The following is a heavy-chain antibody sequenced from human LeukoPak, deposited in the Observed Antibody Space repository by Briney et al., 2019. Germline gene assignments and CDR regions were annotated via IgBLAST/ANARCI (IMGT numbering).Heavy chain of an antibody. V-gene: IGHV1-18*01. J-gene: IGHJ5*02. D-gene: IGHD6-13*01. Sequence: ASVKVSCKASGYTFTSYGISWVRQAPGQGLEWMGWISAYNGNTNYAQKLQGRVTMTKDTSTSTAYMELRSLGSDDTAVYYCATYSSSWREYNWFDPCGQGTLVTVSS. CDR1: GYTFTSYG. CDR2: ISAYNGNT. CDR3: ATYSSSWREYNWFDP.